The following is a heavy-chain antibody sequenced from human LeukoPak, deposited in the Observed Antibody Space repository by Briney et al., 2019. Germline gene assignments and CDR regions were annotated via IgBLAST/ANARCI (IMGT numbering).Heavy chain of an antibody. D-gene: IGHD3-10*01. J-gene: IGHJ4*02. CDR3: GRADQKWFGESMVDY. CDR1: GFSFSNYW. CDR2: IKQDGGEK. Sequence: GGSLRLSCAASGFSFSNYWMNWVRQAPGKGLEWVANIKQDGGEKYYVDSVKGRFTISRDNAENSLYLQMSSLRAEDTAVYYCGRADQKWFGESMVDYWGQGTLVTVSS. V-gene: IGHV3-7*01.